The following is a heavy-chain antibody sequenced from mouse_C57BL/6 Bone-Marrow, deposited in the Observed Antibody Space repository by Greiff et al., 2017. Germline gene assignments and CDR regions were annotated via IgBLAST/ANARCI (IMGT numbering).Heavy chain of an antibody. D-gene: IGHD1-1*01. V-gene: IGHV1-26*01. CDR3: ARDIIEFAY. Sequence: VQLQQSGPELVKPGASVKISCKASGYTFTDYYMNWVKQSHGKSLEWIGDINPNNGGTSYNQKFKGKATLTVDKSSSTAYMELRSLTSEDSAVYYCARDIIEFAYWGQGTLVTVSA. J-gene: IGHJ3*01. CDR2: INPNNGGT. CDR1: GYTFTDYY.